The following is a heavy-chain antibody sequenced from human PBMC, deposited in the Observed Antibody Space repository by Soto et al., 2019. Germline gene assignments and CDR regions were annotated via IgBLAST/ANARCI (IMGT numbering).Heavy chain of an antibody. CDR1: GFTFSSYA. V-gene: IGHV3-23*01. J-gene: IGHJ4*02. Sequence: EVQLLESGGGLVQPGGSLRLSCAASGFTFSSYAMSWVRQAPGKGLEWVSAISGSGGSTYYADSVKGRFTISRDNSKNTLYLQMNSLRAEDTAVYYCAKGRFFEWLLLYYFDYWGQGTLVTVSS. CDR3: AKGRFFEWLLLYYFDY. D-gene: IGHD3-3*01. CDR2: ISGSGGST.